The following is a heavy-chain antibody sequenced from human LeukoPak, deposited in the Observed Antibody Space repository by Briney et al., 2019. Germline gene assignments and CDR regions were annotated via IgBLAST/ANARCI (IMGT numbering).Heavy chain of an antibody. CDR2: ICNSGPT. V-gene: IGHV4-30-4*01. CDR1: GGSISGGDYY. J-gene: IGHJ4*02. CDR3: ARDVTMVRATSTYDVDF. D-gene: IGHD3-10*01. Sequence: SHTLSLTCTVPGGSISGGDYYWSCISQPPGKGREWLTYICNSGPTYYEASLKGRVNISVDTSKNQFSLKMSSLTAADTAVYYCARDVTMVRATSTYDVDFWGQETLVTVSS.